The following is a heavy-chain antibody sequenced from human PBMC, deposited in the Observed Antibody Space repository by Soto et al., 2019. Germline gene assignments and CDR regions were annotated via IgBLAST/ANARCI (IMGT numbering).Heavy chain of an antibody. CDR2: TIPILGIT. CDR1: GGTFSSHT. V-gene: IGHV1-69*02. CDR3: GISGPDSIFCYYGTDV. J-gene: IGHJ6*02. Sequence: QVQLVQSGAEVKKPGSSLKVSCKASGGTFSSHTISWVRLAPGQGLEWMGRTIPILGITSYAQNFQGRVTLTADTSTGTASVEWCGLRSEDTAVYSCGISGPDSIFCYYGTDVWGQGTTVTVSS. D-gene: IGHD3-22*01.